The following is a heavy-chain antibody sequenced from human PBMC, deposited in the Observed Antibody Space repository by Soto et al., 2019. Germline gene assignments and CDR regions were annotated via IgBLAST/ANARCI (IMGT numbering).Heavy chain of an antibody. V-gene: IGHV1-46*03. CDR1: GYSFTSHY. CDR3: ARDHRWHDLVWWFDQ. D-gene: IGHD3-16*01. J-gene: IGHJ5*02. CDR2: IYPGGVNI. Sequence: ASVKVSCKAIGYSFTSHYMHWVRQAPGQGLEWMGTIYPGGVNIGYAQKFKGRVTMTKDTSTSTVYMELNSLTSEDTAVYYCARDHRWHDLVWWFDQWGQGTLGT.